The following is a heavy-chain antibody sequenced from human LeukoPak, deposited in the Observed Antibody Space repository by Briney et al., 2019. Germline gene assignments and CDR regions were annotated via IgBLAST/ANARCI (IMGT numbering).Heavy chain of an antibody. CDR1: GGSISSGSYY. V-gene: IGHV4-31*03. D-gene: IGHD5-12*01. CDR3: ARLGEGFSGYDFLDY. CDR2: IYYSGSI. J-gene: IGHJ4*02. Sequence: SETLSLTCTVSGGSISSGSYYWSWIRQHPGKGLEWIGNIYYSGSIYYNPSLKSRLTISVDTSRNQFSLKLSSVTAADTAVYYCARLGEGFSGYDFLDYWGQGTLVTVSS.